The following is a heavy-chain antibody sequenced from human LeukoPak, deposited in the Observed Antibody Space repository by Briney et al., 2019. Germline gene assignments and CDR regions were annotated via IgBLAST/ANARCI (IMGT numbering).Heavy chain of an antibody. V-gene: IGHV3-23*01. CDR3: AKDHSSYDILTGYPLT. J-gene: IGHJ5*02. Sequence: PGGSLRLSCAASGFTFSSFAMTWVRQAPGKGLEWVSTINNSGDSTYYGDSVKGRFTISRDNSKNTLYLQMKSLRAVDTAVYYCAKDHSSYDILTGYPLTWGQGTLVTVSS. CDR1: GFTFSSFA. D-gene: IGHD3-9*01. CDR2: INNSGDST.